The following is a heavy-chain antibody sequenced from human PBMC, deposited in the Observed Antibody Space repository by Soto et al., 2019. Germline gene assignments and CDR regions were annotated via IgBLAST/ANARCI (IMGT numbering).Heavy chain of an antibody. CDR1: GGTFISYT. CDR3: ARTEERYFDL. Sequence: SVKVSCKAAGGTFISYTSSWVRQAPGQGLEWMGRIIPILGIANYAQKFQGRVTITADKSTSTAYMELSSLRSEDTAVYYCARTEERYFDLWGRGTLVTVSS. CDR2: IIPILGIA. V-gene: IGHV1-69*02. J-gene: IGHJ2*01.